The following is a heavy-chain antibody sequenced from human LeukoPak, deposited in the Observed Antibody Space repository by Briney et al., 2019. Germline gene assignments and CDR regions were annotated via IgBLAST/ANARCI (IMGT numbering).Heavy chain of an antibody. CDR3: ARQIASAGTAGFDF. D-gene: IGHD6-13*01. CDR1: GGSISSYY. J-gene: IGHJ4*02. Sequence: TSETLSLTCTVSGGSISSYYWSWIRQPAGKGLEWIGRIYSTGSTNYNPSLKSRVTVSVDTSKNQFSLRLRSVTAADTAVYYCARQIASAGTAGFDFWGQGALVTVSS. CDR2: IYSTGST. V-gene: IGHV4-4*07.